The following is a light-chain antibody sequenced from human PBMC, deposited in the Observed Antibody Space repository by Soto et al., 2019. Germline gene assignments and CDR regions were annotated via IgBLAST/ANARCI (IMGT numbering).Light chain of an antibody. CDR2: AAS. V-gene: IGKV1-39*01. J-gene: IGKJ5*01. CDR1: QSIGSY. CDR3: QQSYSDPPIT. Sequence: DTQMTQCPSSQSSSVGDRVTITCRASQSIGSYLNWYQQKPRKAPNLLIYAASSLQSGVPSRFSGSGSGTDFTLTINGLQPEDFATYYCQQSYSDPPITFGQGTRLEIK.